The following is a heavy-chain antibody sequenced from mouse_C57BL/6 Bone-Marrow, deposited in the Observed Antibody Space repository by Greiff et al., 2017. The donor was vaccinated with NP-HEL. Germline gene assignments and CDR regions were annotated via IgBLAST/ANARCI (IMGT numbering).Heavy chain of an antibody. D-gene: IGHD1-1*01. J-gene: IGHJ4*01. CDR1: GFTFSDYG. V-gene: IGHV5-17*01. Sequence: EVNVVESGGGLVKPGGSLKLSCAASGFTFSDYGMHWVRQAPEKGLEWVAYISSGSSTIYYADTVKGRFTISRDNAKNTLFLQMTSLRSEDTAMYYCARRVRFYAMDYWGQGTSVTVSS. CDR2: ISSGSSTI. CDR3: ARRVRFYAMDY.